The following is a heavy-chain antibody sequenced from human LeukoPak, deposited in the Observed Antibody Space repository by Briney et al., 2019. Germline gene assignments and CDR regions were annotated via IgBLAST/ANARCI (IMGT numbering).Heavy chain of an antibody. D-gene: IGHD6-6*01. CDR2: MSYSGTT. CDR3: ARRTASSSSPFDFDY. V-gene: IGHV4-39*01. Sequence: SETLSLTCTVSGGSIYNSDCYWGWIRQSPGKGLEWIGSMSYSGTTYYNPSLKSRVTISVETSKNQFSLKLLSVTAADTAVYYCARRTASSSSPFDFDYWGQGTLVTVSS. CDR1: GGSIYNSDCY. J-gene: IGHJ4*02.